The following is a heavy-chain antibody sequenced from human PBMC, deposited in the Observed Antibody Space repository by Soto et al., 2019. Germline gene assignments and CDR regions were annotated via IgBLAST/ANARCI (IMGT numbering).Heavy chain of an antibody. CDR2: IYYSGST. V-gene: IGHV4-31*03. J-gene: IGHJ5*02. Sequence: SETLSLTCTVSGGSISSGGYYWSWIRQHPGKGLEWIGYIYYSGSTYYNPSLKSRVTISVDTSKNQFSLKLSSVTAADTAVYYCASSPGPFGVVNNWFDPWGQGTLVTVSS. CDR3: ASSPGPFGVVNNWFDP. D-gene: IGHD3-3*01. CDR1: GGSISSGGYY.